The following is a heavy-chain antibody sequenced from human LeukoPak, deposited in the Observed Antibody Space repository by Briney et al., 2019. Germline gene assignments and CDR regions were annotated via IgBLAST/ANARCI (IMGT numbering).Heavy chain of an antibody. CDR3: ARDRRYASSNYYYYYLDV. CDR2: IYGSGTT. J-gene: IGHJ6*03. D-gene: IGHD3-16*01. V-gene: IGHV4-61*02. CDR1: GGSIITGNHY. Sequence: SQTLSLTCTVSGGSIITGNHYWSWIRQPAGKGLEWIGRIYGSGTTSYNPSLKSRLTMSVDTSKNQFSLRLSSVTAADTAVYYCARDRRYASSNYYYYYLDVWGKGTTVTVSS.